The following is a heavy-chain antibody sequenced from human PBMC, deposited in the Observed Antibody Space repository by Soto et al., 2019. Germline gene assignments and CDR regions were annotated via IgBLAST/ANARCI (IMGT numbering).Heavy chain of an antibody. Sequence: QVHLLLQSGAEVKKPGSSVKVSCKASGGNPSNSAISWVRQAPGQGLEWMGGIIPVFCLVSYEQNFQGRVTITADESTSTAYMERSSLRSEDTAVYFCAGGRIVVAGSSAYYGMDVWGQGPTVTVSS. J-gene: IGHJ6*02. D-gene: IGHD6-19*01. V-gene: IGHV1-69*01. CDR1: GGNPSNSA. CDR3: AGGRIVVAGSSAYYGMDV. CDR2: IIPVFCLV.